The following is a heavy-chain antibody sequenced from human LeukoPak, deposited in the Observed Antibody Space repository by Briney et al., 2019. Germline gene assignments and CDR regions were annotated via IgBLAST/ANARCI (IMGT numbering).Heavy chain of an antibody. J-gene: IGHJ2*01. Sequence: GGSLRLSCVASEFNVSNNYRSWVSQAPGQGLEWVSVMYGSGARYYAASMNGRFTISRDNSKNTLYLQMNSLRGDDTAVYYCAVFYGGCANHWRFHLWGRGTLVTVSS. CDR1: EFNVSNNY. CDR3: AVFYGGCANHWRFHL. CDR2: MYGSGAR. D-gene: IGHD1-14*01. V-gene: IGHV3-53*01.